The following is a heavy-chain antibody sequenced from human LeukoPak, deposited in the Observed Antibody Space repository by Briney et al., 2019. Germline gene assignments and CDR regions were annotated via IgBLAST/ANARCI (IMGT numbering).Heavy chain of an antibody. CDR1: GFSLSTIGMR. Sequence: SGPTLVNPTQTLTLTCTFSGFSLSTIGMRVNWIRQPPGKALEWLARIDWDDDKFYSTSLKTRLTISKDTSKNQVVLTMTNLDPVDTATYYCARISSSSFHFDYWGQGTLVTVSS. CDR3: ARISSSSFHFDY. J-gene: IGHJ4*02. CDR2: IDWDDDK. V-gene: IGHV2-70*04. D-gene: IGHD6-13*01.